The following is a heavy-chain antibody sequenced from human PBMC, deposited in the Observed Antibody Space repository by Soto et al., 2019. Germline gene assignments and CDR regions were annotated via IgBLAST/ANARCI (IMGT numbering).Heavy chain of an antibody. CDR3: AKDRGAARRRLDAFDI. V-gene: IGHV3-23*01. J-gene: IGHJ3*02. D-gene: IGHD6-6*01. CDR2: IGGSGGHT. CDR1: GFTFSMYA. Sequence: GGSLRLSCAASGFTFSMYAMSWVRQAPGKGLEWVSVIGGSGGHTYYADSVKGRFTISRDNSKNTLYLQMNSLRAEDTAVYYCAKDRGAARRRLDAFDIWGQGTMVTVSS.